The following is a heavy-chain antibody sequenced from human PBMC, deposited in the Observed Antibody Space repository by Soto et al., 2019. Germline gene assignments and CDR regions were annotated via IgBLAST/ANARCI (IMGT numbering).Heavy chain of an antibody. D-gene: IGHD1-7*01. J-gene: IGHJ4*02. V-gene: IGHV4-59*08. CDR1: GGSISSYY. CDR2: IYYSGST. CDR3: ARYNWNYYFDY. Sequence: QVQLQESGPGLVKPSETLSLTCTVSGGSISSYYWCWIRQPPGKGLEWIGYIYYSGSTNYNPSLKSRVTISVDTSKNQFALKLSSVTAADTAVYYCARYNWNYYFDYWGQGTLVTVSS.